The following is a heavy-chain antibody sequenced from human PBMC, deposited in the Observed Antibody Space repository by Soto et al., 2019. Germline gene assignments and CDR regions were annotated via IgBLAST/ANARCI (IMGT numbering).Heavy chain of an antibody. CDR2: IIPILGIA. D-gene: IGHD2-15*01. CDR1: GGTFSSYT. V-gene: IGHV1-69*08. CDR3: ARDRDIVVVVAATRFHYGMDV. Sequence: QVQLVQSGAEVKKPGSSVKVSCKASGGTFSSYTISWVRQAPGQGLEWMGRIIPILGIANYAQKFQGRVTITADKSTSTAYMELSSQRSEDTAVYYCARDRDIVVVVAATRFHYGMDVWGQGTTVTVSS. J-gene: IGHJ6*02.